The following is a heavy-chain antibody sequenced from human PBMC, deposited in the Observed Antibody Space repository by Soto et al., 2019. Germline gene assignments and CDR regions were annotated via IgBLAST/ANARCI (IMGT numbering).Heavy chain of an antibody. Sequence: GGSLRLSCAASGFTFSSYWMHWVRQAPGKGLVWVSRINSDGSSTSYADSVKGRFTISRDNAKNTLYLQMNSLRAEDTAVYYCARDCWYSSSSRLNYYYYYGMDVWGQGTMVTVSS. CDR3: ARDCWYSSSSRLNYYYYYGMDV. J-gene: IGHJ6*02. CDR2: INSDGSST. D-gene: IGHD6-6*01. CDR1: GFTFSSYW. V-gene: IGHV3-74*01.